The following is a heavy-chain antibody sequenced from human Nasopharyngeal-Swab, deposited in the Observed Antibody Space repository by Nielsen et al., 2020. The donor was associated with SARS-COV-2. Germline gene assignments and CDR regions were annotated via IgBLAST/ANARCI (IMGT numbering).Heavy chain of an antibody. V-gene: IGHV3-66*01. D-gene: IGHD2-8*02. CDR1: GFIVSSTY. Sequence: GGSLRLSCAASGFIVSSTYMSWVRQAPRKGLEWLSVIHNDGNTYYGDSVKGKFTISRDNSKNTLYLQMDSLRAEDTAVYYCARDPPPPGGALWGQGTLVTVSS. J-gene: IGHJ4*02. CDR2: IHNDGNT. CDR3: ARDPPPPGGAL.